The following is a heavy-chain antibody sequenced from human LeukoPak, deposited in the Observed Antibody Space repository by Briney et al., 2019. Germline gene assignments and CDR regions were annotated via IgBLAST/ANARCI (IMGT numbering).Heavy chain of an antibody. CDR2: TIPIFGTT. Sequence: SVKVSCKASGGTFSSYAISWVRQAPGQGLEWMGGTIPIFGTTNYAQKFQGRVTISADESTSTAYMELSSLRSEDTAVYYCARDRFPTYYYDSSGYPEYFQHWGQGTLVTVSS. J-gene: IGHJ1*01. CDR1: GGTFSSYA. V-gene: IGHV1-69*01. D-gene: IGHD3-22*01. CDR3: ARDRFPTYYYDSSGYPEYFQH.